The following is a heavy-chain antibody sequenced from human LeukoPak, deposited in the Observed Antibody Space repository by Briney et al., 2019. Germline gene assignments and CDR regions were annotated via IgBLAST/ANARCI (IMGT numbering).Heavy chain of an antibody. V-gene: IGHV3-66*01. CDR1: GFSVSSDY. CDR3: ARFSSGWYSAFDI. Sequence: GGSLRLSCAASGFSVSSDYMTWLRQAPGKGLEWVSVIYSGGSTYYADSVKGRFTISRDNSKNTLYLQMNSLRAEDTAVYYCARFSSGWYSAFDIWGQGTMVTVSS. CDR2: IYSGGST. J-gene: IGHJ3*02. D-gene: IGHD6-19*01.